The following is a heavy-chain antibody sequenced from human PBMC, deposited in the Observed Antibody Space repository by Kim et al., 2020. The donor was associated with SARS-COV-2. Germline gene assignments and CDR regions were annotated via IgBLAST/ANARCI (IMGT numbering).Heavy chain of an antibody. CDR2: ISSSGSTI. J-gene: IGHJ4*02. D-gene: IGHD6-13*01. CDR1: GFTFSDYY. Sequence: GGSLRLSCAASGFTFSDYYMSWSQAPGKGLEWVSYISSSGSTIYYADSVKGRFTISRDNAKNSLYLQMNSLRAEDTAVYYCARYSSSWSNFDYWGQGTRV. V-gene: IGHV3-11*04. CDR3: ARYSSSWSNFDY.